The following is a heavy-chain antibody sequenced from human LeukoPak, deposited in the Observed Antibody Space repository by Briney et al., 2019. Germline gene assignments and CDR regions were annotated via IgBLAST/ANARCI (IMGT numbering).Heavy chain of an antibody. Sequence: GGSLRLSCAASGFTFSSYAMSWVRQAPGKGLEWVAFIRYDGSNKYYADSVEGRFTISRDNSKNTLYLQMNSLRAEDTAVYYCAKDSFYCSSTSCYQPFDYWGQGTLVTVSS. D-gene: IGHD2-2*01. V-gene: IGHV3-30*02. CDR3: AKDSFYCSSTSCYQPFDY. J-gene: IGHJ4*02. CDR1: GFTFSSYA. CDR2: IRYDGSNK.